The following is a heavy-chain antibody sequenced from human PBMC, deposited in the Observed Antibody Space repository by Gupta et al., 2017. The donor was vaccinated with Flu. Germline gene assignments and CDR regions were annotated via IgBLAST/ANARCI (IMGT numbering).Heavy chain of an antibody. Sequence: WVRQAPGKGLEWVSYISSSGSTIYYADSVKGRFTISRDNAKNSLYLQMNSLRAEDTAVYYCASYSRAYYDILTGYYHPGYWGQGTLVTVSS. CDR2: ISSSGSTI. V-gene: IGHV3-48*03. CDR3: ASYSRAYYDILTGYYHPGY. D-gene: IGHD3-9*01. J-gene: IGHJ4*02.